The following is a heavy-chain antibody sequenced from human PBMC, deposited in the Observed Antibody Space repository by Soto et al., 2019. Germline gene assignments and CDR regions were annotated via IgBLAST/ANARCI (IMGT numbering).Heavy chain of an antibody. Sequence: EMQLLESGGGLVQPGGSLRLSCTASGFTFSNYAMTWVRQAPGKGLNWVSTINNVGYIYDADSVKGRFTISRDDARNTLYLQMNRLRVEDTAVDYCAKRGDGSDRYNDGMDVWGQGTTVIVSS. D-gene: IGHD3-16*01. J-gene: IGHJ6*02. CDR3: AKRGDGSDRYNDGMDV. CDR2: INNVGYI. V-gene: IGHV3-23*01. CDR1: GFTFSNYA.